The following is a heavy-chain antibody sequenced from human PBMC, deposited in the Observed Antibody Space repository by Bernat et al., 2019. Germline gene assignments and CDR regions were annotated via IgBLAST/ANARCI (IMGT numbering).Heavy chain of an antibody. CDR3: ARDRAVAGTDSMSGYFDY. CDR1: GFTFSSYA. V-gene: IGHV3-30-3*01. J-gene: IGHJ4*02. D-gene: IGHD6-19*01. Sequence: QVQLVESGGGVVQPGRSLRLSCAASGFTFSSYAMHWVRQAPGKGLEWVAVISYDGSNKYYADSVKGRFTISRDNSKNTLYLQMNSLRAEDTAVYYCARDRAVAGTDSMSGYFDYWGQGTLVTVSS. CDR2: ISYDGSNK.